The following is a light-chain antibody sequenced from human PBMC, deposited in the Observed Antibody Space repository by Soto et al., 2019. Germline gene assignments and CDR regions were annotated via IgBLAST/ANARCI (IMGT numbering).Light chain of an antibody. Sequence: SYELTQPPSVSVSPGQTARITCSGDTLPKKYVYWYQKKAGQAPLLVVYKDDERPSGIPERFSGSSSGSTVTLTISGVQAEDEADYYCQSAGPSRPFSWVFGGGTKVTVL. CDR1: TLPKKY. CDR3: QSAGPSRPFSWV. V-gene: IGLV3-25*02. J-gene: IGLJ3*02. CDR2: KDD.